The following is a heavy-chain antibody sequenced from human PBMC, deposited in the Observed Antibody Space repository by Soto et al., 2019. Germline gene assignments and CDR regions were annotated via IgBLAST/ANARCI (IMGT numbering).Heavy chain of an antibody. Sequence: QLQLQESGPGLVKPSETLSLTCTVSGGSISSSSYYWGWIRQPPGKGREWIGTIYTSGSTYYNPSPKSRVTISVDTSKHQFSLRLTSVTAADTAVYYCASHPHRSGCFVWFDYWGQGTLVTVSS. CDR1: GGSISSSSYY. D-gene: IGHD6-19*01. CDR2: IYTSGST. CDR3: ASHPHRSGCFVWFDY. V-gene: IGHV4-39*01. J-gene: IGHJ4*02.